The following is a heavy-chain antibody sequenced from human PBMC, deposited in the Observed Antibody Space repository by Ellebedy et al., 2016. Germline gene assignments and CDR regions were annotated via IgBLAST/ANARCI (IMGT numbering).Heavy chain of an antibody. CDR1: GFTFSSYW. CDR2: IKQDGSEK. V-gene: IGHV3-7*01. J-gene: IGHJ3*02. CDR3: ARDSGYYDSSGPPAHLFDI. Sequence: GESLKISCAASGFTFSSYWMSWVRQAPGKGLEWVANIKQDGSEKYYVDSVKGRFTISRDNAKNSLYLQMNSLRAEDTAVYYCARDSGYYDSSGPPAHLFDIWGQGTMVTVSS. D-gene: IGHD3-22*01.